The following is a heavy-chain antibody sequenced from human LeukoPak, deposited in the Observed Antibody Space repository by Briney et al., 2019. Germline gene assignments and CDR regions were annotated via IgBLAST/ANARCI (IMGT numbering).Heavy chain of an antibody. V-gene: IGHV3-48*01. CDR1: GFTLGSYT. CDR2: ISSSSSTI. Sequence: GGSLRLSCAASGFTLGSYTVNWVRQAPGKGLEWVSYISSSSSTIQYADSVKGRFTISRDNAENSLYLQMNSLGVEDTAVYYCARAVISIFDNWGQGTLVTVSS. CDR3: ARAVISIFDN. J-gene: IGHJ4*02. D-gene: IGHD3-3*02.